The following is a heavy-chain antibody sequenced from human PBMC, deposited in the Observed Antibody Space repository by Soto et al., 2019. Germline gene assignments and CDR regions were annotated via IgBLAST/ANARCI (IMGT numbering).Heavy chain of an antibody. V-gene: IGHV1-2*02. D-gene: IGHD3-9*01. CDR2: INPNSGDT. J-gene: IGHJ6*02. Sequence: ASVKVSCKASGYIFTGYHIHWVRQAPGRGLEWMGWINPNSGDTEYAQNFQGRVTMSRDTSFNLVYMEMSGLMSDDTAVYYCARDARGTRGFDEMDIWGQGTTVTVS. CDR1: GYIFTGYH. CDR3: ARDARGTRGFDEMDI.